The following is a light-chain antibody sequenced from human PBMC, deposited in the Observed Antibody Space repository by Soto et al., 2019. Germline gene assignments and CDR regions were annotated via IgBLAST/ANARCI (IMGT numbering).Light chain of an antibody. V-gene: IGKV2D-29*02. J-gene: IGKJ5*01. Sequence: DVVMTQTPLSLSVAPGQPASMSCKSSQSLLHITGETFLFWYLQKPGQXXQLLIYEVSTRVSGVPDRFSGSGSGTDFTLEISRVETDDVGIYDCMQSTQLPPTFGQGTRLEIK. CDR2: EVS. CDR3: MQSTQLPPT. CDR1: QSLLHITGETF.